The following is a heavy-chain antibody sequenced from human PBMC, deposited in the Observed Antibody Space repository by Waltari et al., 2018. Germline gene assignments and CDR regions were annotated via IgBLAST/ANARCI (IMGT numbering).Heavy chain of an antibody. D-gene: IGHD5-18*01. J-gene: IGHJ3*02. CDR2: INPSGGST. Sequence: QVQLVQSGAEVKKPGASVKVSCKASGYTFTSYYMHWVRQAPGQGLEWMGIINPSGGSTSYAQKFQGRVTMTRDTSTSTVYMELSSLRSEDTAVYYCATYVDTAMVKGAFDIWGQGTMVIVSS. CDR1: GYTFTSYY. V-gene: IGHV1-46*01. CDR3: ATYVDTAMVKGAFDI.